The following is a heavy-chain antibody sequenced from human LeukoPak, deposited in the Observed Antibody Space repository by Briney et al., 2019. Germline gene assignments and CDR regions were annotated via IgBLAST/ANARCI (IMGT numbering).Heavy chain of an antibody. Sequence: SETLSLTCAVSGGSISSGGYSWSWIRQPLGKGLEWIGYIYYSGSTYYNPSLKSRVTISVDTSKNQFSLKLSSVTAADTAVYYCARGEMTTIEDAFDIWGQGTMVTVSS. CDR1: GGSISSGGYS. V-gene: IGHV4-30-4*07. J-gene: IGHJ3*02. CDR2: IYYSGST. D-gene: IGHD5-24*01. CDR3: ARGEMTTIEDAFDI.